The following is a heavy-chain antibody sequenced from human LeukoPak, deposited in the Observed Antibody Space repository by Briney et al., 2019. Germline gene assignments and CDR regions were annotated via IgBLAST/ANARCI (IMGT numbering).Heavy chain of an antibody. Sequence: GGSLRLSCAASGFTFNNYAMSWVRQAPGKGLEWVSAISDSGGYTYYADSVKGRFTISRDNSKNTLYLQMNSLRAEDTAVYYCARQDPYTSGWYPWGQRTLVTVSS. J-gene: IGHJ5*02. D-gene: IGHD6-19*01. CDR1: GFTFNNYA. CDR2: ISDSGGYT. V-gene: IGHV3-23*01. CDR3: ARQDPYTSGWYP.